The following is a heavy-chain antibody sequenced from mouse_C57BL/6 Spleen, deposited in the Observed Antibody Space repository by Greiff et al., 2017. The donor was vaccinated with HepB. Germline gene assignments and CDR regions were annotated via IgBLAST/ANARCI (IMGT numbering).Heavy chain of an antibody. CDR1: GFTFSSYG. D-gene: IGHD4-1*01. CDR2: ISSGGSYT. V-gene: IGHV5-6*01. Sequence: EVHLVESGGDLVKPGGSLKLSCAASGFTFSSYGMSWVRQTPDKRLEWVATISSGGSYTYYPDSVKGRFTISRDNAKNTLYLQMSSLKSEDTAMYYCARHAGTWFAYWGQGTLVTVSA. J-gene: IGHJ3*01. CDR3: ARHAGTWFAY.